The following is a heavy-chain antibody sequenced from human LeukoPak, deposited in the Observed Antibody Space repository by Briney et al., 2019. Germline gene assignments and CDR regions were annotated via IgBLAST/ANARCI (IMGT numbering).Heavy chain of an antibody. CDR2: INSDGSST. CDR3: ARDSYSPRVYPNYFDY. D-gene: IGHD2-15*01. CDR1: GFTFSSYW. V-gene: IGHV3-74*01. J-gene: IGHJ4*02. Sequence: GGSLRLSCAASGFTFSSYWMHWVRQAPGKGLVWVSRINSDGSSTSYADSVKGRFTISRDNAKNTLYLHMNSLRAEDAAVYYCARDSYSPRVYPNYFDYWGQGTLVTVSS.